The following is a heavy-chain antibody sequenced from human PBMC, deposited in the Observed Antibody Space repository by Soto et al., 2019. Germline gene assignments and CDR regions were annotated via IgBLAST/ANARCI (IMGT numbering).Heavy chain of an antibody. CDR3: ARSPDSSGYYPRRYYYGMDV. CDR2: ISYIGST. V-gene: IGHV4-31*03. D-gene: IGHD3-22*01. CDR1: GGSVSSGAYY. Sequence: SETLSLTCTVSGGSVSSGAYYWSWIRQHPGKGLEWIGYISYIGSTYYNPSLKSRVTISVDTSKNLFSLKLSSVTAADTAVYYCARSPDSSGYYPRRYYYGMDVWGQGTTVTVSS. J-gene: IGHJ6*02.